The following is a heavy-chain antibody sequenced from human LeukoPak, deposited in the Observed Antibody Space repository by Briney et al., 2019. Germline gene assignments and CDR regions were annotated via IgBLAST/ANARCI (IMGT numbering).Heavy chain of an antibody. CDR2: VYYSGST. V-gene: IGHV4-59*04. CDR1: GDSLSSDY. D-gene: IGHD3-16*01. J-gene: IGHJ3*02. CDR3: ASRGLPRPDVFDM. Sequence: SETLSLTCTVSGDSLSSDYWSWIRQPPGKGPEWIGSVYYSGSTYYNPSLKSRITISVDTSKNQFSLEVRSVSSADTAVYHCASRGLPRPDVFDMWGQGTMVTVSS.